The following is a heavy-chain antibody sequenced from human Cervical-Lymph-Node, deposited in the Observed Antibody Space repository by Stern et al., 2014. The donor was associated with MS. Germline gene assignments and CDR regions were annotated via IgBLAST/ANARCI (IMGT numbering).Heavy chain of an antibody. J-gene: IGHJ5*01. CDR2: ISHTGDTL. CDR1: GFTVSDFY. D-gene: IGHD2-8*01. V-gene: IGHV3-11*01. Sequence: VQLVESGGGLVKPGGSLRLSCAASGFTVSDFYMNWIRQAPGKGLEWLSYISHTGDTLYYADSVKGRFTISRDSAKNVLYLQMNSLRAEDTAIYYCATELLWCMRCLDSWGQGTLVTVSS. CDR3: ATELLWCMRCLDS.